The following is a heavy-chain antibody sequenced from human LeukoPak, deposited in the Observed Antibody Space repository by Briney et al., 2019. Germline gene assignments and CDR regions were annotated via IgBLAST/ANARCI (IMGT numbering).Heavy chain of an antibody. Sequence: SETLSLTCTVSGGSISSYYWSWIRQPPGKGLEWIGYIYYSGSTNYNPSLKSRVTISVDTSKNQFSLKLSSVTAADTAVYYCARESLVSGSYYNVNWFDPWGQGTLVTVSS. CDR3: ARESLVSGSYYNVNWFDP. J-gene: IGHJ5*02. CDR1: GGSISSYY. V-gene: IGHV4-59*01. D-gene: IGHD3-10*01. CDR2: IYYSGST.